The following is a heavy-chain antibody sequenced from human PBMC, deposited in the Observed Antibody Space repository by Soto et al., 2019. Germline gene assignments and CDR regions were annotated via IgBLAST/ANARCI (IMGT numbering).Heavy chain of an antibody. CDR2: INPNSGGT. V-gene: IGHV1-2*04. CDR3: ARAGGSSSKSGAFGDNWFDP. Sequence: ASVKVSCKASGYTFTGYYMHWVRQAPGQGLEWMGWINPNSGGTNYAQKFQGWVTMTRDTSISTAYMELSRLGSDDTAVYYCARAGGSSSKSGAFGDNWFDPWGQGTLVTVSS. J-gene: IGHJ5*02. CDR1: GYTFTGYY. D-gene: IGHD6-6*01.